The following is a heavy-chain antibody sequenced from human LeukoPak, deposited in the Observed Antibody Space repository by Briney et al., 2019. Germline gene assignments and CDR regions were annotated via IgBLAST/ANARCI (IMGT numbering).Heavy chain of an antibody. Sequence: GGSLRLSCAASGFTFSSYSMNWVRQAPGKGLEWVSYISSSSSTIYYADSVKGRFTISRDNAKNSLYLQMNSLRAEDTAVYYCARENYYDYVWGSYRYHDAFDIWGQGTMVTVSS. J-gene: IGHJ3*02. CDR3: ARENYYDYVWGSYRYHDAFDI. D-gene: IGHD3-16*02. CDR1: GFTFSSYS. V-gene: IGHV3-48*01. CDR2: ISSSSSTI.